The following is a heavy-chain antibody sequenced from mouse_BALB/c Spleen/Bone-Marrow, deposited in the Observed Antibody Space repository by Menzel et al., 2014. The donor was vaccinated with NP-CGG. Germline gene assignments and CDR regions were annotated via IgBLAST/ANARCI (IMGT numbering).Heavy chain of an antibody. CDR3: ARLGRPGLRKAWFAY. V-gene: IGHV1-7*01. CDR2: INPNTGYT. J-gene: IGHJ3*01. D-gene: IGHD3-1*01. CDR1: GYTFITYW. Sequence: LQESGAELAKPGASVKMSCKASGYTFITYWMHWVKQRPGQGLEWIGYINPNTGYTEYNQKFKDKATLTADKSSSATYNKLGCLETRGSASDYCARLGRPGLRKAWFAYWGQGTLVTVSA.